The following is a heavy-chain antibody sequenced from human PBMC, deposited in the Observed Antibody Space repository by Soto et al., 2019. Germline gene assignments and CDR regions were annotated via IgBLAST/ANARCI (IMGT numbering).Heavy chain of an antibody. D-gene: IGHD1-1*01. J-gene: IGHJ4*02. V-gene: IGHV4-59*08. CDR1: GGSINSYY. Sequence: QVQLQESGPGLVKPSETLSLTCTVSGGSINSYYWSWIRQPPGKGLEWIGYIYYSGSTNYNPSLKSLVTISVDTSQSQFSLKLRSANAANTSGSYGARRYGGNLDYWGQGTLVTVSS. CDR2: IYYSGST. CDR3: ARRYGGNLDY.